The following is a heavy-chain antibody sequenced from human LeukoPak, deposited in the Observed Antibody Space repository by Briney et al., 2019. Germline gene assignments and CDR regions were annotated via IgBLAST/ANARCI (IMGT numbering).Heavy chain of an antibody. D-gene: IGHD3-9*01. CDR2: ISGSGGST. Sequence: GGSLRLSCATSGFTFSTYAMSWVRQAPGKGLEWVSAISGSGGSTYYADSVKGRFTISRDNSKNTLYLQMNSLRAEDTAVYYCARDDTITLTGAPDYWGQGTLVTVSS. CDR1: GFTFSTYA. V-gene: IGHV3-23*01. CDR3: ARDDTITLTGAPDY. J-gene: IGHJ4*02.